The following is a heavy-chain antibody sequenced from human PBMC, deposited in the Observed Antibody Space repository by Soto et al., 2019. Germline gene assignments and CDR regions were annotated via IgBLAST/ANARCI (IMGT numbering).Heavy chain of an antibody. CDR2: ISAYNGNT. CDR3: ARDLYITGTTVNDY. J-gene: IGHJ4*02. D-gene: IGHD1-7*01. CDR1: GYTFTSYG. V-gene: IGHV1-18*01. Sequence: GASVKVSCKASGYTFTSYGISWVRQAPGQGLEWMGWISAYNGNTNYAQKLQGRVTMTTDTSTSTAYMELRSLRSDDTAVYYCARDLYITGTTVNDYWGQGTLVTVSS.